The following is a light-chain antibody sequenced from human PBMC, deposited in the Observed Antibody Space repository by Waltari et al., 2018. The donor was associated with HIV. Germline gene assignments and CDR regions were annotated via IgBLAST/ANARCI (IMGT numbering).Light chain of an antibody. CDR3: CSYTGSTTWV. J-gene: IGLJ3*02. Sequence: QSALTQPASVSGSPGQSIHISCPRTRSDVGRFKVVAWYQQHPGKAPKLMIYEDNKRPSGVSNRFSGSKSGNTASLTISGLQAEDEADYYCCSYTGSTTWVFGGGTKLTVL. CDR1: RSDVGRFKV. CDR2: EDN. V-gene: IGLV2-23*01.